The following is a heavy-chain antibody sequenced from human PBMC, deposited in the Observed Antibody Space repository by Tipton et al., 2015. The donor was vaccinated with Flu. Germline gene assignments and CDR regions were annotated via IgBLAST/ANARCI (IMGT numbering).Heavy chain of an antibody. J-gene: IGHJ4*02. Sequence: QLVQSGSELKKPGASVMISCKTSGYSFTTYVMNWVRQAPGQGLEWMGCINTNTGNPWYAQGFIGRFVFSLDTSASTAYLQISSLKTEDTAVYYCARDGGLTYYEISTPYEFDRWGQGTQVTVSS. D-gene: IGHD3-9*01. CDR1: GYSFTTYV. CDR3: ARDGGLTYYEISTPYEFDR. V-gene: IGHV7-4-1*02. CDR2: INTNTGNP.